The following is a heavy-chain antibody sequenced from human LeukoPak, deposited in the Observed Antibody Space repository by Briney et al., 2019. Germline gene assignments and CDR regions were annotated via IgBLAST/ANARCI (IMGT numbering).Heavy chain of an antibody. D-gene: IGHD3-10*01. CDR2: ISYDGSNK. CDR1: GFTFSSYA. V-gene: IGHV3-30*04. J-gene: IGHJ4*02. CDR3: AKDPDYYGSPYYFDY. Sequence: PGGSLRLSCAASGFTFSSYAMHWVRQAPGKGLEWVAVISYDGSNKYYADSVKGRFTISRDNSKNTLYLQMNSLRAEDTAVYYCAKDPDYYGSPYYFDYWGQGTLVTVSS.